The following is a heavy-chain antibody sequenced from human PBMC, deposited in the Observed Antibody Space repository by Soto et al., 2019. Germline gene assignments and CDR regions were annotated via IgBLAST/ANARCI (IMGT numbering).Heavy chain of an antibody. CDR1: GGSISSSSYY. CDR2: IYYSGST. J-gene: IGHJ4*02. V-gene: IGHV4-39*01. D-gene: IGHD3-9*01. CDR3: ARRSDYDILTGLNTPFDY. Sequence: SETLSLTCTVSGGSISSSSYYWGWIRQPPGKGLEWIGSIYYSGSTYYNPSLKSRVTISVDTSKNQFSLKLSSVTAADTAVYYCARRSDYDILTGLNTPFDYWGQGTLVTVS.